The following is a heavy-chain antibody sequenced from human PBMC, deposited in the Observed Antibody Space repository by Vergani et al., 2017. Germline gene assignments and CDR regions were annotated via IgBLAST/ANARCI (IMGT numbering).Heavy chain of an antibody. V-gene: IGHV4-59*01. CDR3: ARVAPVVPAAMDYDAFDI. D-gene: IGHD2-2*01. J-gene: IGHJ3*02. CDR1: GGSISSYY. Sequence: QVQLQESGPGLVKPSETLSLTCTVSGGSISSYYWSWIRQPPGKGLEWIGYIYYSGSTNYNPSLKSRVTISVDTSKNQFSLKLSSVTAADTAVYYCARVAPVVPAAMDYDAFDIWGQGTMVTVSS. CDR2: IYYSGST.